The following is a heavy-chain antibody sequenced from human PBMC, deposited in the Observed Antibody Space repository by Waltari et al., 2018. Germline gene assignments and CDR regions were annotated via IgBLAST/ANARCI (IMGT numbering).Heavy chain of an antibody. CDR3: SRDRASRPVYYYYMDV. D-gene: IGHD1-26*01. CDR1: GGSISSYY. V-gene: IGHV4-4*07. J-gene: IGHJ6*03. Sequence: QVQLQESGPGLVKPSETLSLTCTVSGGSISSYYWSWIRQPAGKGLEWIGRIYTSGSTNYNPSLKSRVTMSVDTSKNQFSLKLSSVTAADTAVYYCSRDRASRPVYYYYMDVWGKGTTVTISS. CDR2: IYTSGST.